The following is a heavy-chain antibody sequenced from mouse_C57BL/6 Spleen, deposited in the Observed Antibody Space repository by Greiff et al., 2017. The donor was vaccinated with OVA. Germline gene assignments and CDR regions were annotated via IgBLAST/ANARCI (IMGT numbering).Heavy chain of an antibody. Sequence: EVQLVESGGDLVKPGGSLKLSCAASGFTFSSYGMSWVRQTPDKRLEWVATISSGGSYTYYPDSVKGRFTISRDNAKNTLYLQMSSLKSEDTAMYYCARQGDYGHDVWGTGTTVTVSS. CDR1: GFTFSSYG. CDR2: ISSGGSYT. J-gene: IGHJ1*03. CDR3: ARQGDYGHDV. V-gene: IGHV5-6*01. D-gene: IGHD2-4*01.